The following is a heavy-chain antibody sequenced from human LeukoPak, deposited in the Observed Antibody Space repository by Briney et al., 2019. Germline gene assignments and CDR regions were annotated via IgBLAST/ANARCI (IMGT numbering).Heavy chain of an antibody. J-gene: IGHJ4*02. CDR2: IYYSGST. Sequence: SETLSLTCTVSGGSISSYDWSWIRQPPGKGLEWIGYIYYSGSTNYNPSLKSRVTISVDTSKNQFSLKLSSVTAADTAVYYCARHSKRLFYFDYWGQGTLVTVSS. D-gene: IGHD6-25*01. CDR3: ARHSKRLFYFDY. CDR1: GGSISSYD. V-gene: IGHV4-59*08.